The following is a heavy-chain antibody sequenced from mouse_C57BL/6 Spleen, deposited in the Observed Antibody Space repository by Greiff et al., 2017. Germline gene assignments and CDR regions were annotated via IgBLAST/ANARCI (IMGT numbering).Heavy chain of an antibody. V-gene: IGHV1-39*01. Sequence: VQLKQSGPELVKPGASVKISCKASGYSFTDYNMTWVQQSNGKSLEWIGVINPNYGTTSYNQKFKGKATLTVDQSSSTAYMQLNSLTSEDSAVYYCARTPFTTVVARDIDYWGQGTTRTVSS. CDR3: ARTPFTTVVARDIDY. CDR2: INPNYGTT. J-gene: IGHJ2*01. D-gene: IGHD1-1*01. CDR1: GYSFTDYN.